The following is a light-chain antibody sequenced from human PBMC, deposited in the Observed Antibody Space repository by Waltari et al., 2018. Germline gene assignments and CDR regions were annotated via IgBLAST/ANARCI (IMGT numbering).Light chain of an antibody. CDR2: YND. CDR3: ASWDDSLNGPV. V-gene: IGLV1-36*01. J-gene: IGLJ3*02. Sequence: QSVLTQPPSMSEAPRQRVTISCSGSTSNIRKHPVSWYQQLPGKAPKFLIYYNDLKPSWVSARFSGSKSGTSASLTISELQSEDEADYFCASWDDSLNGPVFGGGTKVTVL. CDR1: TSNIRKHP.